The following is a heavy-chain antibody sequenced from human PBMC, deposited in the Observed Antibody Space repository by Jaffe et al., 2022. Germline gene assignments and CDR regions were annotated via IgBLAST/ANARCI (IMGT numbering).Heavy chain of an antibody. CDR1: GGSFSGYY. CDR2: INHSGST. V-gene: IGHV4-34*01. Sequence: QVQLQQWGAGLLKPSETLSLTCAVYGGSFSGYYWSWIRQPPGKGLEWIGEINHSGSTNYNPSLKSRVTISVDTSKNQFSLKLSSVTAADTAVYYCARGRDIVVVPAVNWFDPWGQGTLVTVSS. D-gene: IGHD2-2*01. CDR3: ARGRDIVVVPAVNWFDP. J-gene: IGHJ5*02.